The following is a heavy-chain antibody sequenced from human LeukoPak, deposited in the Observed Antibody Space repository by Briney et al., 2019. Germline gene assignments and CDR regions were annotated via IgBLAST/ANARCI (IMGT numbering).Heavy chain of an antibody. CDR1: GFTFSNNA. V-gene: IGHV3-23*01. CDR3: VKVLVVGATSPRSYYFDS. D-gene: IGHD1-26*01. J-gene: IGHJ4*02. CDR2: ISSGGGTT. Sequence: GGSLRLSCAASGFTFSNNAMSWVRQAPGKGLEWASGISSGGGTTYYADSVKGRFTISRDNSKNTLYLQMNSLRAEDTAVYYCVKVLVVGATSPRSYYFDSWGQGTLLTVSS.